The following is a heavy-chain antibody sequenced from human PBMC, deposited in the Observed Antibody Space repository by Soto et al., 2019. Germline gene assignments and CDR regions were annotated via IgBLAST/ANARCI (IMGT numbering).Heavy chain of an antibody. J-gene: IGHJ6*02. Sequence: SETLSLTCAVSCGSISSSNWLSWVRQPPGKGLEWIGEIYHSGSTNYNPSLKSRVTISVDKSKNQFSLKLSSVTAADTAVYYCAGGVDYYYGSGSYYHYYYYGMDVWGQGTTVTVSS. CDR1: CGSISSSNW. V-gene: IGHV4-4*02. CDR2: IYHSGST. D-gene: IGHD3-10*01. CDR3: AGGVDYYYGSGSYYHYYYYGMDV.